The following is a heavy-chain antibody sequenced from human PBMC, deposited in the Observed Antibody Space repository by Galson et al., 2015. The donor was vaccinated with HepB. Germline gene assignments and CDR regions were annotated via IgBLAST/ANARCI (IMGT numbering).Heavy chain of an antibody. J-gene: IGHJ4*02. V-gene: IGHV3-48*04. Sequence: SLRLSCAAPGFTLSGQDMSWVRQAPGRGLEWISYISGSSGAIYLADSVKGRFTISRDNAKNSLYLQMNSLRAEDTAVYYCASGHFEYWGQGILVTVSS. CDR3: ASGHFEY. CDR1: GFTLSGQD. CDR2: ISGSSGAI.